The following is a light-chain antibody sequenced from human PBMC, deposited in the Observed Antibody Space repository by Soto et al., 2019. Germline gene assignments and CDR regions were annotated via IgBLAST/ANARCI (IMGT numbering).Light chain of an antibody. CDR2: GNS. CDR1: SSNIGAGYD. CDR3: QSYDSSLSGVRRL. Sequence: QSVLTQPPSVSGAPGQRVTISCTGSSSNIGAGYDVHWYQQLPGSAPKLLIYGNSNRPSGVPDRFSGSKSGTSASLAITGLQAEDEADYYCQSYDSSLSGVRRLFGGGTKLTVL. J-gene: IGLJ2*01. V-gene: IGLV1-40*01.